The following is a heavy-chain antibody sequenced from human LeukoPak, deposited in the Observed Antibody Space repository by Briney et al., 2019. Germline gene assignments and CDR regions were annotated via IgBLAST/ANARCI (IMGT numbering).Heavy chain of an antibody. CDR1: GGSFSSYT. J-gene: IGHJ4*02. CDR2: ISPIFGTA. Sequence: SVKVSCKASGGSFSSYTIDWVRQAPGQGLEWMGGISPIFGTANYAQRFQGRVTITADESTTTAYMELRSLRSEDTAVYYCARDYGYSKGLGGYWGQGTLVTVSS. D-gene: IGHD4-11*01. V-gene: IGHV1-69*13. CDR3: ARDYGYSKGLGGY.